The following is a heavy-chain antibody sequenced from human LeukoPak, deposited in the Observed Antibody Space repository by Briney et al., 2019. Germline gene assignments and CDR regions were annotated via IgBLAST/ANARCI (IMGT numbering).Heavy chain of an antibody. Sequence: QLGGSLRLSCAASGFTFSSYAMHWVRQAPGKGLEWVSLISWDGGSTYYADSVKGRFTISRDNSKNSLYLQMNSLRAEDTALYYCANQWAAMVTGGFDYWGQGTLVTVSS. D-gene: IGHD5-18*01. V-gene: IGHV3-43D*03. CDR2: ISWDGGST. CDR1: GFTFSSYA. J-gene: IGHJ4*02. CDR3: ANQWAAMVTGGFDY.